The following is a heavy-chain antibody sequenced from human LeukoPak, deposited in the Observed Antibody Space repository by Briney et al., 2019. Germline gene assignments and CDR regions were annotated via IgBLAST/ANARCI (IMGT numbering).Heavy chain of an antibody. CDR2: IIPILGIA. CDR3: ARDRPSRYSYGYGGPFDY. CDR1: GGTFSSYA. J-gene: IGHJ4*02. Sequence: GASVTVSCKASGGTFSSYAISWVRQAPGQGLEWMGRIIPILGIANYAQKFQGRVTITADKSTSTAYMELSSLRSEDTAVYYCARDRPSRYSYGYGGPFDYWGQGTLVTVSS. V-gene: IGHV1-69*04. D-gene: IGHD5-18*01.